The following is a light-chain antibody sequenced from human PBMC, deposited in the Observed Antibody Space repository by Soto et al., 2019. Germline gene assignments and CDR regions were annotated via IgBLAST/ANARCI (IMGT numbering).Light chain of an antibody. CDR2: GAS. CDR3: QQYNNWTWT. Sequence: EIVMTQSKATLSVSPGERATLSFRASQSVSSNLAWYQQEPGQAPRLLIYGASTRATGIPARFSVSGSGTEFTLTISSLQYEDFAVYYCQQYNNWTWTFGQGTKVDIK. J-gene: IGKJ1*01. V-gene: IGKV3-15*01. CDR1: QSVSSN.